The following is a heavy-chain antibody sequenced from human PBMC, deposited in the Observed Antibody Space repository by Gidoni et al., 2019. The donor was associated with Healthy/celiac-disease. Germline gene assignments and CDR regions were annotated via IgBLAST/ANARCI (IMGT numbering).Heavy chain of an antibody. CDR2: ISGSGGST. CDR1: GFTFSIYA. J-gene: IGHJ4*02. D-gene: IGHD4-17*01. CDR3: AKDQDFPTVIGYYFDY. Sequence: EVQLLESGGGLLQPGGSLRLSCAASGFTFSIYAMSWVRQAPGKGLEWVSAISGSGGSTYYADSVKGRFTSSRDNSKNTLYLQMNSLRAEDTAVYYCAKDQDFPTVIGYYFDYWGQGTLVTVSS. V-gene: IGHV3-23*01.